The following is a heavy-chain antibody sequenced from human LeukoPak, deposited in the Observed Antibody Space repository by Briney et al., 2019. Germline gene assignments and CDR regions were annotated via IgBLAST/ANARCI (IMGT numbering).Heavy chain of an antibody. CDR3: ARGVGSGYTDE. D-gene: IGHD3-22*01. CDR2: IYYSGST. CDR1: GDSISTYY. V-gene: IGHV4-59*01. Sequence: SETLSLTCTVSGDSISTYYWTWIRQSPGKGLEWVGYIYYSGSTNYNPSLKSRVTISVDTSKNHFSLKLTSVTAADKAVYYCARGVGSGYTDEWGQGTLVTVSS. J-gene: IGHJ4*02.